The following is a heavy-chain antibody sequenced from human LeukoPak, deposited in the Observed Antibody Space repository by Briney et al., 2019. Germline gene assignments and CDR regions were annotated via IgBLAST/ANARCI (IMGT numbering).Heavy chain of an antibody. CDR2: INHSGST. V-gene: IGHV4-34*01. CDR3: ARGANFWSGYYTNWFDP. Sequence: PETLSLTCAVYGGSFSGYYWSWIRQPPGKGLEWIGEINHSGSTNYNPSLKSRVTISVDTSKNQFSLKLSSVTAADTAVYYCARGANFWSGYYTNWFDPWGQGTLVTVSS. J-gene: IGHJ5*02. CDR1: GGSFSGYY. D-gene: IGHD3-3*01.